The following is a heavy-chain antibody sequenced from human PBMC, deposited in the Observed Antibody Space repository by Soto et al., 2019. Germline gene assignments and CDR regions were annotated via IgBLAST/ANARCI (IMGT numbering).Heavy chain of an antibody. CDR2: IYYSGST. CDR1: GGSISSYY. J-gene: IGHJ4*02. V-gene: IGHV4-59*01. D-gene: IGHD5-18*01. Sequence: SETLSLTCTVSGGSISSYYWSWIRQPPGKGLEWIGYIYYSGSTNYNPSLKSRVTISVDTSKNQFSLKLSSVTAADTAVYYCARDRGYSYGYPYFDYWGQGTLVTVS. CDR3: ARDRGYSYGYPYFDY.